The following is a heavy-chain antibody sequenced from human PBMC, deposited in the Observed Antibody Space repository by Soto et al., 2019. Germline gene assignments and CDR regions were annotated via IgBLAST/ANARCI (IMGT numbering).Heavy chain of an antibody. V-gene: IGHV3-30-3*01. Sequence: VGSLRLSCAASGFTFSSYAMHWVRQAPGKGLEWVAVISYDGSNKYYADSVKGRFTISRDNSKNTLYLQMNSLRAEDTAVYYCARDIGGRRSGYWGQGTLVTVSS. J-gene: IGHJ4*02. D-gene: IGHD2-15*01. CDR1: GFTFSSYA. CDR2: ISYDGSNK. CDR3: ARDIGGRRSGY.